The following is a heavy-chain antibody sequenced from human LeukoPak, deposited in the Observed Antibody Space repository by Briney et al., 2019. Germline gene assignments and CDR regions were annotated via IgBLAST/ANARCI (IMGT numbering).Heavy chain of an antibody. CDR2: IYYSGRT. D-gene: IGHD2-8*01. CDR3: ARRELGVLMNWFDP. J-gene: IGHJ5*02. V-gene: IGHV4-39*01. Sequence: PSQTLSLTCTVSGGFISSSSYYWGWIRQPPGKGLEWIGSIYYSGRTYYNPSLKSRVTISVDTSKNQFSLRLSSVTAADTAVYYCARRELGVLMNWFDPWGQGTPVTVSS. CDR1: GGFISSSSYY.